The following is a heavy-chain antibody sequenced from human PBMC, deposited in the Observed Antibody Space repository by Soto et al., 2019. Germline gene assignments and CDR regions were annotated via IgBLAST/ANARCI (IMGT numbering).Heavy chain of an antibody. CDR3: ANEDSGGNSYS. CDR2: ISYDGSNK. Sequence: QVQLVESGGGVVQPGRSLRLSCAASGFTFSSYGMHWVRQAPGKGLAWVAVISYDGSNKYYADSVKGRFTISRDTSKNTLYLQMNILRAEDAAVYYCANEDSGGNSYSWGQGPLVSVSS. D-gene: IGHD4-17*01. J-gene: IGHJ4*02. V-gene: IGHV3-30*18. CDR1: GFTFSSYG.